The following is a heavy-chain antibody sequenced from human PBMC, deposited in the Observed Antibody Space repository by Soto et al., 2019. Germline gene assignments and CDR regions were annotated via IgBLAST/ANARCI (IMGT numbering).Heavy chain of an antibody. CDR2: MNPNSGNT. CDR3: GRGGDTAMATDAFDI. CDR1: GYTFTSYD. J-gene: IGHJ3*02. Sequence: ASVKVSCKASGYTFTSYDINWVRQATGQGLEWMGWMNPNSGNTGYAQKFQGRVTMTRNTSISTAYMELSSLRSEDTAVYYCGRGGDTAMATDAFDIWGQGTMVTVSS. D-gene: IGHD5-18*01. V-gene: IGHV1-8*01.